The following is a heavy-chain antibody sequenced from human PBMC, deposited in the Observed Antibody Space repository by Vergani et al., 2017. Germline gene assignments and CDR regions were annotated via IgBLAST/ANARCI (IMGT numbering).Heavy chain of an antibody. CDR1: GFTFSSYW. CDR2: IKQDGSEK. D-gene: IGHD3-10*01. CDR3: ARDNRGWSGYYYYYGMDV. V-gene: IGHV3-7*01. J-gene: IGHJ6*02. Sequence: EVQLVESGGGLVQPGGSLRLSCAASGFTFSSYWMSWVRQAPGKGLEWVANIKQDGSEKYYVDSVKGRFTISRDNAKNSLYLQMNSLRAEDTAVYYCARDNRGWSGYYYYYGMDVWGQGTTVTVSS.